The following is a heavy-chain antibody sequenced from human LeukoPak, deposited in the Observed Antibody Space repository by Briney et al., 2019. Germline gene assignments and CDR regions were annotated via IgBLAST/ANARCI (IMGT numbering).Heavy chain of an antibody. CDR2: LSGSASST. Sequence: GGSLRLSCAASGFTFSSYEMNWVRQAPGKGLEWVSSLSGSASSTYYADSVKGRFTISRDNSKNTLSLQMNSLRADDTAVYYCARDGEPRYWGSGYYYGMDVWGQGTTVTVSS. D-gene: IGHD7-27*01. CDR3: ARDGEPRYWGSGYYYGMDV. V-gene: IGHV3-23*01. J-gene: IGHJ6*02. CDR1: GFTFSSYE.